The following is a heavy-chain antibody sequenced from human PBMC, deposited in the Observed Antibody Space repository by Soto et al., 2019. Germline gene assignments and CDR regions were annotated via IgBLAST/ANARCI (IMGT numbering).Heavy chain of an antibody. V-gene: IGHV4-39*01. CDR2: IYYSGST. D-gene: IGHD6-19*01. Sequence: SETLSLTCTVSGGSISSSSYYWGWIRQPPGKGLEWIGSIYYSGSTYYNPSLKSRVTISVDTSKNQFSLKLSSVTAADTAVYYCPRSGIAVAGYWYFDIWGRGTLVTVSS. CDR3: PRSGIAVAGYWYFDI. CDR1: GGSISSSSYY. J-gene: IGHJ2*01.